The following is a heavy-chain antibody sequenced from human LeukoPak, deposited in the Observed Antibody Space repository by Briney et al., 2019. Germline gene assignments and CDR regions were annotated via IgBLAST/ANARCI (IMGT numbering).Heavy chain of an antibody. V-gene: IGHV1-2*02. Sequence: ASVKVSCKASGYTFTGYYMHWVRQAPGQGLEWMGRINPNSGGTNYAQKFQGRVTMTRDTSISTAYMELSRLRSDDTAVYYCARHPVVAAATNWFDPWGQGTLVTVSS. D-gene: IGHD6-13*01. J-gene: IGHJ5*02. CDR3: ARHPVVAAATNWFDP. CDR2: INPNSGGT. CDR1: GYTFTGYY.